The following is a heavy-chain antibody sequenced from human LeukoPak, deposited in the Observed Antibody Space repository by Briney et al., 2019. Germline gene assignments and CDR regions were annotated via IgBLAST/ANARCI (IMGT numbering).Heavy chain of an antibody. D-gene: IGHD7-27*01. J-gene: IGHJ4*02. V-gene: IGHV3-23*01. CDR2: ISGSGEST. CDR1: GFTFSSYS. Sequence: PGGSLRLSXAASGFTFSSYSMNWVRQAPGKGLEWVSEISGSGESTYYGDSVKGRFTISRDNSKNTLYLQMNSLRAGDTAIYYCAREHWDFDYWGQGTLVTVSS. CDR3: AREHWDFDY.